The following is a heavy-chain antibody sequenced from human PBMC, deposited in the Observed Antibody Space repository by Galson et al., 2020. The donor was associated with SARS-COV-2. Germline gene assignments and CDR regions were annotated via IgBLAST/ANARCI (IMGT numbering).Heavy chain of an antibody. CDR1: GFTFSTYW. CDR2: INSDGSRT. J-gene: IGHJ4*02. D-gene: IGHD3-10*01. Sequence: GGSLRLSCAASGFTFSTYWMHWVRQAPGKGLGWVSRINSDGSRTTYADSVKGRFTISRDNAKNTLYLQMNSLRADDTAAYYCLRGLKIDYWGQGTLVSVSS. V-gene: IGHV3-74*01. CDR3: LRGLKIDY.